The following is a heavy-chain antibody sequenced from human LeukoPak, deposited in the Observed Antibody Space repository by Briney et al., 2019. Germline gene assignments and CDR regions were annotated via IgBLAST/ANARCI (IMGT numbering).Heavy chain of an antibody. CDR1: GGSISIYY. D-gene: IGHD6-13*01. Sequence: SETLSLTCTISGGSISIYYWSWIRQPAGKGLEWIGRIYTSGSTNYNPSLKSRVTMSVDTSKNKFSLKLSSVTAARTALYYCASSAAAGTSRWFDPWGQGTRVSVS. V-gene: IGHV4-4*07. J-gene: IGHJ5*02. CDR2: IYTSGST. CDR3: ASSAAAGTSRWFDP.